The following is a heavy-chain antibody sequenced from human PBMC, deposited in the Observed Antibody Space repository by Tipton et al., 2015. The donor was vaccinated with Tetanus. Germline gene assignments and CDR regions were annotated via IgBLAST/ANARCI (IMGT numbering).Heavy chain of an antibody. Sequence: TLSLTCTVSGGSISYYYWSWIRQPPGKGLEWIGYIYYSGSTNYNPSLKSRVTISVDTSKSQFSLKLTSVTAADTAVYYCARGGVGGYDRFLDYWGQGTLVTVSS. V-gene: IGHV4-59*01. D-gene: IGHD5-12*01. CDR2: IYYSGST. J-gene: IGHJ4*02. CDR1: GGSISYYY. CDR3: ARGGVGGYDRFLDY.